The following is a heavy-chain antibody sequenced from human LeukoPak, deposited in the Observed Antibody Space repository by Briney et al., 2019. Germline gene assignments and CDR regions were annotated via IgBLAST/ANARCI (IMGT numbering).Heavy chain of an antibody. D-gene: IGHD6-19*01. CDR1: GFTFSSYA. CDR3: ARGLRIAVAGNIDY. CDR2: ISYDGSNK. Sequence: GGSLRLSCAASGFTFSSYAMHWVRQAPGKGLEWVAVISYDGSNKYYADSVKGRFTISRDNSKNTLYLQMNSLRAEDTAVYYCARGLRIAVAGNIDYWGQGTLVTVSS. V-gene: IGHV3-30*04. J-gene: IGHJ4*02.